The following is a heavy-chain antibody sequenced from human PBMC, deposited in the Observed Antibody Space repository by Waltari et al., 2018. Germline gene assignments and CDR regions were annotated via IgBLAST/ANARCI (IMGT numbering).Heavy chain of an antibody. CDR3: ARDTYYDFWSGYYTGDYFDY. J-gene: IGHJ4*02. V-gene: IGHV4-34*01. Sequence: QVQLQQWGAGLLKPSETLSLTCAVYGGSFSGSYWSWIRQPPGKGREWIGEINHSGSTNYNPSLKSRVTISVDTSKNQFSLKLSSVTAADTAVYYCARDTYYDFWSGYYTGDYFDYWGQGTLVTVSS. D-gene: IGHD3-3*01. CDR1: GGSFSGSY. CDR2: INHSGST.